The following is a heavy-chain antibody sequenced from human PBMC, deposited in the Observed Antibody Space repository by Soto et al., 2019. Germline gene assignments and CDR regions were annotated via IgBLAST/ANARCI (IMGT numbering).Heavy chain of an antibody. V-gene: IGHV1-3*01. Sequence: QVQLVQSGAEVKKPGASVKVSCKASGYTFTTYAIHWVRQAPGQRLEWMGWINAGNGNTKYSQKFQGRVTITRDTSASTAYMELSSLRSEDTAVYYCARGVGYCSGGSCDIYFDYWGQGTLVTVSS. CDR2: INAGNGNT. CDR1: GYTFTTYA. J-gene: IGHJ4*02. D-gene: IGHD2-15*01. CDR3: ARGVGYCSGGSCDIYFDY.